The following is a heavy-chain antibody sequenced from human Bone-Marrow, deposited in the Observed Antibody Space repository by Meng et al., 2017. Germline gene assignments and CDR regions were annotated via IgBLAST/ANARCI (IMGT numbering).Heavy chain of an antibody. CDR1: GGSISSSSYY. CDR2: IYYSGST. D-gene: IGHD4/OR15-4a*01. J-gene: IGHJ4*02. CDR3: ARGPLGADY. Sequence: GSLRLSCTVSGGSISSSSYYWGWIRQPPGKGLEWIGSIYYSGSTYYNPSLKSRVTISVDTSKNQFSLKLSSVTAEDTAVYYCARGPLGADYWGQGTLVTVSS. V-gene: IGHV4-39*07.